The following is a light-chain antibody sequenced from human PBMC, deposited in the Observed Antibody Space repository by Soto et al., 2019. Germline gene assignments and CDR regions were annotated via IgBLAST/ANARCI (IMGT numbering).Light chain of an antibody. CDR1: QGISSY. CDR2: AAS. J-gene: IGKJ1*01. CDR3: QQSYSTPRT. V-gene: IGKV1-8*01. Sequence: AIRMTQSPSSLSASTGYIFTITCRASQGISSYLAWYQQKPGKAPKLLIYAASTLQSGVPSRFSGSGSGTDFTLTISSLQLEDFATYYCQQSYSTPRTFGQGTKVDIK.